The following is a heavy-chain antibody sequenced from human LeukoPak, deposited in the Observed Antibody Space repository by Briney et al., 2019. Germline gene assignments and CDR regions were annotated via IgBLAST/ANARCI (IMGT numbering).Heavy chain of an antibody. V-gene: IGHV1-69*05. D-gene: IGHD3-10*01. CDR2: IIPIFGTA. CDR1: GGTFSSYA. CDR3: ARVPMVRGVSYYYYMDV. Sequence: RASVKVSCKASGGTFSSYAISWVRQAPGHGLEWMGGIIPIFGTANYAQKFQGRVTITTDESTSTAYVELSSLRSEDTAVYYCARVPMVRGVSYYYYMDVWGKGTTVTVSS. J-gene: IGHJ6*03.